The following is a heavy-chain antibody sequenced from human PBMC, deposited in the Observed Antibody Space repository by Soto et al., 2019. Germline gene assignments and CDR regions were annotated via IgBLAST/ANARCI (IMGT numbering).Heavy chain of an antibody. V-gene: IGHV3-23*01. Sequence: EGQLLESGRGLVQPGGSLRLSCVVSGFSISNHAMTWVRQAPGEGLEWVAFISGGGQATHYVDSVKGRFIISRDNSKNMVFLQMNSLRIEDTALYFCAKVGVATDGDYLWGQGTVVTVSS. J-gene: IGHJ5*02. D-gene: IGHD3-3*01. CDR3: AKVGVATDGDYL. CDR1: GFSISNHA. CDR2: ISGGGQAT.